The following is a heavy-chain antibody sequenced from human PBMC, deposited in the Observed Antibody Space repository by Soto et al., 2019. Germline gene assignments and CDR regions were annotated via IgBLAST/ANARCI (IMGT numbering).Heavy chain of an antibody. J-gene: IGHJ6*02. Sequence: QVQLVQSGAEVKKPGASVKVSCKASGYTFTSYSISWVRQAPGQGLEWMGWISAYNGNTNYAQKLQGRVTMTTDTSTSTAYMELRSLRSDDTAVYYCARDGGYCSGGSCYWSSDYYCGLDVWGQGTTVIVSS. CDR2: ISAYNGNT. D-gene: IGHD2-15*01. CDR1: GYTFTSYS. V-gene: IGHV1-18*01. CDR3: ARDGGYCSGGSCYWSSDYYCGLDV.